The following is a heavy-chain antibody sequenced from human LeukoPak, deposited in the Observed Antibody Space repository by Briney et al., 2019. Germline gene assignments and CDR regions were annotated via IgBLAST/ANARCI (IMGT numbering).Heavy chain of an antibody. CDR2: INPKIGGT. D-gene: IGHD5-24*01. CDR1: GYTFTGYY. CDR3: ARGGLQQTVFLY. V-gene: IGHV1-2*02. J-gene: IGHJ4*02. Sequence: ASVKVSCKASGYTFTGYYMHWVRQAPEQGLEWMGWINPKIGGTNYAQTFQGRVTMTRDTSISTAYMELSRLRSDDTSAYNCARGGLQQTVFLYWGQGNLVPVSS.